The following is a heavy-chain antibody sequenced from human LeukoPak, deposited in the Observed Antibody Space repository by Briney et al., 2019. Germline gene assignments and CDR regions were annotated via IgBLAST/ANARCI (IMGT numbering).Heavy chain of an antibody. D-gene: IGHD5-12*01. V-gene: IGHV4-39*01. CDR2: IFYSGST. J-gene: IGHJ4*02. Sequence: SETLSLTCTVSGGSISSSSYYWGWIRQPPGKGLEWIGSIFYSGSTYYNPSLKSRVTISVDTSKNQFSLKLSSVTAADTAVYYCARRDIVATKFDYWGQGTLVTVSS. CDR3: ARRDIVATKFDY. CDR1: GGSISSSSYY.